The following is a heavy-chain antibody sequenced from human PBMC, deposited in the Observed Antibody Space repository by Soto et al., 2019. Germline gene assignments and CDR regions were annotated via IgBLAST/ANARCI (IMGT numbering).Heavy chain of an antibody. Sequence: EVQLLESGGGLVQPGGSLRLSCAASGFTLSSYAMSWVRQAPGKGLEWVSAISGGGGGTYYADSVKGRFTISRDNSRNTLXLQMSSLRAEDTAVYYCAKIPPGYSYGYFYFDYWGQGTLVTVSS. CDR1: GFTLSSYA. V-gene: IGHV3-23*01. D-gene: IGHD5-18*01. CDR2: ISGGGGGT. CDR3: AKIPPGYSYGYFYFDY. J-gene: IGHJ4*02.